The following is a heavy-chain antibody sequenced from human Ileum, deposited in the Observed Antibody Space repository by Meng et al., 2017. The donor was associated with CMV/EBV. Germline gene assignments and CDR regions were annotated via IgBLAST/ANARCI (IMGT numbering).Heavy chain of an antibody. CDR2: IDNEGSGA. CDR1: GFTFNKDW. CDR3: ARDTPHSAFAP. Sequence: GESLKISCVASGFTFNKDWMHWVRQPPGGGLEWLSRIDNEGSGAIYADSVRGRLTVTRDNARDTVYLHMNSLRDEDTAVYSCARDTPHSAFAPWGHGTLVTVSS. D-gene: IGHD2-15*01. J-gene: IGHJ5*02. V-gene: IGHV3-74*01.